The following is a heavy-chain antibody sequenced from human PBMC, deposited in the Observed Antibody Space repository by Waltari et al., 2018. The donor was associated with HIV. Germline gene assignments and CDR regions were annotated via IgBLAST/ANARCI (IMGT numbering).Heavy chain of an antibody. D-gene: IGHD1-7*01. CDR1: GGSISSSSYY. CDR3: ARELGVYNWNSDWFDP. J-gene: IGHJ5*02. CDR2: IYYSGST. V-gene: IGHV4-39*07. Sequence: QLQLQESGPGLVKPSETLSLTCTVSGGSISSSSYYWGWIRQPPGKGLEWIGSIYYSGSTYYNPSLKSRVTISVDTSKNQFSLKLSSVTAADTAVYYCARELGVYNWNSDWFDPWGQGTLVTVSS.